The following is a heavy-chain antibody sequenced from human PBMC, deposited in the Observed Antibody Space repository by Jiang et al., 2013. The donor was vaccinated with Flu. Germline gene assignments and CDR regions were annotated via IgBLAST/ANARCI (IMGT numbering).Heavy chain of an antibody. CDR2: IIPMLGTV. J-gene: IGHJ6*02. CDR3: ARSSAAGTDYYHYGMDV. D-gene: IGHD6-13*01. V-gene: IGHV1-69*01. CDR1: GGTFRRKA. Sequence: VQLVESGAEVKKPGSSVKVSCKASGGTFRRKALSWVRQAPGQGLEWMGGIIPMLGTVSYAQRLQARVTITADESTSTAYMEMRSLKSEDTAVYYCARSSAAGTDYYHYGMDVWGQGTTVTVS.